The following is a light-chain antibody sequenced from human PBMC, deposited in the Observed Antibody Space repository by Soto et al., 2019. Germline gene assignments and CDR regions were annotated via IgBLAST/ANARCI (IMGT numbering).Light chain of an antibody. CDR3: QQYGRSPYS. CDR1: QSVSSGY. J-gene: IGKJ2*01. CDR2: GAS. Sequence: EIVLTQSPATLSLSPGERATLSCRASQSVSSGYLAWYLQKPGQAPRLLIYGASSRATGIPDRFSGSGSGRDFTLTISRLEPEDFAVYFCQQYGRSPYSFGQGTK. V-gene: IGKV3-20*01.